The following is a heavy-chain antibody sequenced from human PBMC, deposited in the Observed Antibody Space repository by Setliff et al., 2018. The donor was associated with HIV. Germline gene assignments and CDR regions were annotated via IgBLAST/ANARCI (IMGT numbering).Heavy chain of an antibody. CDR1: AATLRSYT. Sequence: GASVKVSCKASAATLRSYTINWFRQAPGHGLEWLGGFIPIMETPKYAQKFQGRVTLTTDESTSTAYMELTALRSDDTAIYYCARGRGQWAVREYFDCWGQGTLVTVSS. CDR2: FIPIMETP. CDR3: ARGRGQWAVREYFDC. V-gene: IGHV1-69*16. J-gene: IGHJ4*02. D-gene: IGHD1-26*01.